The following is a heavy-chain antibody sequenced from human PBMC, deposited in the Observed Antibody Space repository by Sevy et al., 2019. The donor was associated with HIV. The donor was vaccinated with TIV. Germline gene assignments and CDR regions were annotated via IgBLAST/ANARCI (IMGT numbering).Heavy chain of an antibody. D-gene: IGHD2-15*01. CDR3: ARGYCSGGSCYQFDY. J-gene: IGHJ4*02. CDR2: INPNSGGT. Sequence: ASVKVSCKASGYTFTGYYMHWVRQAPGQGLEWMGWINPNSGGTNYAQKFQGRVTMTRDTSISTASMELSRRRSDDTAVYYCARGYCSGGSCYQFDYWGQGTLVTVSS. CDR1: GYTFTGYY. V-gene: IGHV1-2*02.